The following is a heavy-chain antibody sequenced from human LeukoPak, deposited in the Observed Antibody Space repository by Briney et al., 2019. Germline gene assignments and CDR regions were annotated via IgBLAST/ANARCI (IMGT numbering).Heavy chain of an antibody. CDR3: AVTGYYFDY. CDR2: IIPIFGTA. V-gene: IGHV1-69*13. J-gene: IGHJ4*02. CDR1: ERTFSSYA. Sequence: SVKVSCKASERTFSSYAVSWVRQAPGQGLEWMGGIIPIFGTANYAQKFQGRVTITADESTSTAYMELSSLRSEDTAVYYCAVTGYYFDYWGQGTLVTVSS.